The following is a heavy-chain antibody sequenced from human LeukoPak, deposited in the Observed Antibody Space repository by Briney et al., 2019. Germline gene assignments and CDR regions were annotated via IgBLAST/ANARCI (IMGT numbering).Heavy chain of an antibody. Sequence: ASVKVSCKASGGTFSSYAISWVRQAPGQGLEWMGGIIPIFGTANCAQKFQGRVTITADESTSTAYMELSSLRSEDTAVYYCARDSRAVAGSFDYWGQGTLVTVSS. CDR2: IIPIFGTA. J-gene: IGHJ4*02. CDR3: ARDSRAVAGSFDY. D-gene: IGHD6-19*01. CDR1: GGTFSSYA. V-gene: IGHV1-69*13.